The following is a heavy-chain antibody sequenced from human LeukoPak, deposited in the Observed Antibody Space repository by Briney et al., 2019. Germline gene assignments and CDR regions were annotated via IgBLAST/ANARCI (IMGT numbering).Heavy chain of an antibody. CDR1: GYTFTSYG. D-gene: IGHD3-3*01. CDR2: ISAYNGNT. Sequence: ASVKVSCKASGYTFTSYGISWVRQAPGQGLEWMGWISAYNGNTNYAQKFQGRVTMTEDTSTDTAYMELSSLRSEDTAVYYCATGDFWSGYYYFDYWGQGTLVTVSS. J-gene: IGHJ4*02. V-gene: IGHV1-18*01. CDR3: ATGDFWSGYYYFDY.